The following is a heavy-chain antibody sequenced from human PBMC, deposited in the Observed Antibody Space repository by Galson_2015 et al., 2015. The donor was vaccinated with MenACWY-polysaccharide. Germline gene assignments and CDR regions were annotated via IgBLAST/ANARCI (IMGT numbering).Heavy chain of an antibody. CDR2: ISNDGSNK. Sequence: SLRLSCAASGFSFSSYGMHWVRQVPGKGLEWVAVISNDGSNKYYADSVKGRFTISRDNSNNTLYLQMNSLRAEDTAVYYFAKAAPGVNYYGSGHDYWGQGTLVTVSS. D-gene: IGHD3-10*01. CDR3: AKAAPGVNYYGSGHDY. CDR1: GFSFSSYG. J-gene: IGHJ4*02. V-gene: IGHV3-30*18.